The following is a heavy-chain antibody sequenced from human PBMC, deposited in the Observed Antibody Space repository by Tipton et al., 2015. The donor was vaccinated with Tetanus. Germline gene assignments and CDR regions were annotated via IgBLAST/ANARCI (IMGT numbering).Heavy chain of an antibody. V-gene: IGHV3-64*04. CDR1: GFTFSSCG. CDR2: ISNLGDST. J-gene: IGHJ5*02. Sequence: SLRLSCSASGFTFSSCGMLWVRQAPGKGLEFVSAISNLGDSTYYADPVKGRFTISRDNAKNALYLEMNSLRVEDTAVYYCAREHASAWVRSRTFNWFDPWGQGTLVTVSS. CDR3: AREHASAWVRSRTFNWFDP. D-gene: IGHD6-19*01.